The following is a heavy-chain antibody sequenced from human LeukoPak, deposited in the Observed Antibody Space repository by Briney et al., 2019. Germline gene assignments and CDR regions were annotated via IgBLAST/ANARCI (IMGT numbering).Heavy chain of an antibody. J-gene: IGHJ4*02. Sequence: SETLSLTCAVSGGFISSNWWSWVRQPPGKGLEWIGEIEDRGNTNYNPSLKSRVTISVDKSKNQFSLKLSSLTAADTAVYYCAGAGTYYLDNWGQGTLVTVSS. V-gene: IGHV4-4*02. CDR2: IEDRGNT. CDR1: GGFISSNW. CDR3: AGAGTYYLDN. D-gene: IGHD3-10*01.